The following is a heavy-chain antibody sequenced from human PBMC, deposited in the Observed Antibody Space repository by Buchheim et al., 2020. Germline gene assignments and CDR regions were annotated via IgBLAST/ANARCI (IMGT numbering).Heavy chain of an antibody. CDR3: ATEAPKTYYFDY. Sequence: QVHLVQSGAEVKNPGASVKVSCKASGYTFTNYNVHWVRQAPGQGLEWLGIINQSGTGTNYAHKFPGRVTLTRDTFTATVSMELSSLKSEDTAVYYCATEAPKTYYFDYWGQGTL. CDR1: GYTFTNYN. J-gene: IGHJ4*02. CDR2: INQSGTGT. V-gene: IGHV1-46*01.